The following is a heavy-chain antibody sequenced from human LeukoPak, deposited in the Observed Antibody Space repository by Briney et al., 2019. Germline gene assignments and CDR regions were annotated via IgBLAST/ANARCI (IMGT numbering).Heavy chain of an antibody. CDR1: GYPFTSYG. Sequence: ASVKVSCKASGYPFTSYGISWVRQSPGQGLEWMGWITGYTGNTNYAQKMQGRVTMTTDTSTSTAYMELRSLRSDDTAVYYCARWVGSRWYGDYWGQGTLVTVSS. D-gene: IGHD6-19*01. CDR3: ARWVGSRWYGDY. J-gene: IGHJ4*02. CDR2: ITGYTGNT. V-gene: IGHV1-18*01.